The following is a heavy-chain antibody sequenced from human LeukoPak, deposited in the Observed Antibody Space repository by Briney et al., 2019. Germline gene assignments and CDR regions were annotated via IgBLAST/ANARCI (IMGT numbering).Heavy chain of an antibody. CDR3: ARGLFGSSSNDAFDI. CDR1: GYTFTSYG. J-gene: IGHJ3*02. Sequence: ASVKVSCKASGYTFTSYGISWVRQAPGQGLEWMGWISAYNGNTNYAQKLQGRVTMTTDTSTSTAYMELSSLRSEDTAVYYCARGLFGSSSNDAFDIWGQGTMVTVSS. CDR2: ISAYNGNT. V-gene: IGHV1-18*01. D-gene: IGHD6-13*01.